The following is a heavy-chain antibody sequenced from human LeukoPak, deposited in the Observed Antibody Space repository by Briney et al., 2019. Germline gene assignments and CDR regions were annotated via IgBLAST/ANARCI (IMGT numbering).Heavy chain of an antibody. CDR3: ARLGYCSGGSCYYYYYMDV. D-gene: IGHD2-15*01. CDR1: GFTFSNSEM. CDR2: IYYGSVFYSVST. V-gene: IGHV4-39*07. J-gene: IGHJ6*03. Sequence: GSLRLSCAASGFTFSNSEMNWVRQPPGKGLEWIGSIYYGSVFYSVSTYYNPSLKSRVTMSGDTSKNQFSLKLSSVTAADTAAYYCARLGYCSGGSCYYYYYMDVWGKGTTVTVSS.